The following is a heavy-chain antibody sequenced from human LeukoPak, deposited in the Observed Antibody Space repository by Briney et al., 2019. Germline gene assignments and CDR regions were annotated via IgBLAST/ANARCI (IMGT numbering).Heavy chain of an antibody. D-gene: IGHD2-21*01. CDR2: ISSDTTNK. CDR3: AKDSPILTS. V-gene: IGHV3-30*07. Sequence: GGSLRLSCATSGFPFVAYALHWVRQAPGKGLEWVAVISSDTTNKYYMDSVKGRFTISRDNSKNTLYLQMNSLRAEDTAVYHCAKDSPILTSWGQGTLVTVSS. CDR1: GFPFVAYA. J-gene: IGHJ5*02.